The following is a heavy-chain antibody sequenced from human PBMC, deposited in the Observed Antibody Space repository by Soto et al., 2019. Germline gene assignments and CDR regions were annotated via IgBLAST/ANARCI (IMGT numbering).Heavy chain of an antibody. CDR3: AKDLGTSGWYFDY. D-gene: IGHD6-19*01. CDR2: FPSGGRDT. CDR1: GFTFSGYG. V-gene: IGHV3-23*01. Sequence: PGGSLRLSYAASGFTFSGYGMSWVRQAPGKGLEWVSTFPSGGRDTYYPDSVKVRFTISRDNSKNILYLQMNSLRAEDTAVYYCAKDLGTSGWYFDYWGQGTLVTVSS. J-gene: IGHJ4*02.